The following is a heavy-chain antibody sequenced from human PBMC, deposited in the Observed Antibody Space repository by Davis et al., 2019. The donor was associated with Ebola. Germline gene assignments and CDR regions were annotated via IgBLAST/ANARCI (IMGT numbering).Heavy chain of an antibody. Sequence: GESLKISCAASGFTFNQYAMTWVRQAPGKGLEWVSTISKDGRDTNYADSVKGRLSVSRDNSKNTVYLQMHSLRVEDTAIYYCAKATSNIWFDIWGQGTNVTVSS. CDR1: GFTFNQYA. V-gene: IGHV3-23*01. CDR3: AKATSNIWFDI. D-gene: IGHD1-26*01. J-gene: IGHJ3*02. CDR2: ISKDGRDT.